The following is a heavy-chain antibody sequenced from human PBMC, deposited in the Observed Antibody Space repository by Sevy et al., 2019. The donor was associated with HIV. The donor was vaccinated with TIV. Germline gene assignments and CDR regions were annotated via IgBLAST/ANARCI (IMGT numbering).Heavy chain of an antibody. J-gene: IGHJ4*02. Sequence: SETLSLTCTVSGDSISSGANYWGWIRQHPVKGLEWIGYIHYSGSTYDNPSLKSRITIAVDTSKNQFPLKLRYVTAADTAVYYCAEGRSAVATYYTWSTVAGYYFDYWGQGTLVTVSS. CDR2: IHYSGST. V-gene: IGHV4-31*03. CDR1: GDSISSGANY. D-gene: IGHD6-19*01. CDR3: AEGRSAVATYYTWSTVAGYYFDY.